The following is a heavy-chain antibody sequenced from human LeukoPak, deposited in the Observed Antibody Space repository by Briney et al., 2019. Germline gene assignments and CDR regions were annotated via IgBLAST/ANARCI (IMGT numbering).Heavy chain of an antibody. CDR3: ARGQVPASRGYNWFDP. CDR1: GWSFNDYY. J-gene: IGHJ5*02. Sequence: SETLSLTCAVYGWSFNDYYWNWIRQPPGKGLEWIGEINARGDTNYNPSLKSRVTISVDTSKKQFSLRLTSMIAADTALYYCARGQVPASRGYNWFDPWGQGTLVTVSS. D-gene: IGHD2-2*01. V-gene: IGHV4-34*01. CDR2: INARGDT.